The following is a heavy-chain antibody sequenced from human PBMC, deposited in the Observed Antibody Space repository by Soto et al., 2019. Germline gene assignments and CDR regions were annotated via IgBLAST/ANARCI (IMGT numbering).Heavy chain of an antibody. CDR3: AKENGYSSSWFEFDY. CDR1: GFTFRSYA. J-gene: IGHJ4*03. Sequence: GGSLRLSCAASGFTFRSYAMSWVRQARGKGLEWVSAISGSGGSTYYADSVKGRFTISRDNSKNTLYLQMNSLRAEDTAVYYCAKENGYSSSWFEFDYWGQGTTVTVSS. CDR2: ISGSGGST. D-gene: IGHD6-13*01. V-gene: IGHV3-23*01.